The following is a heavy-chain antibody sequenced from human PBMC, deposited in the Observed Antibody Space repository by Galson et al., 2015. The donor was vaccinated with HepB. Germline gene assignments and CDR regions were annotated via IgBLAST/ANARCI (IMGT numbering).Heavy chain of an antibody. CDR2: IYPGDSDT. CDR1: GYSFTDQW. D-gene: IGHD4-17*01. CDR3: ARHNSGLRT. V-gene: IGHV5-51*01. J-gene: IGHJ5*02. Sequence: QSGAEVKKPGESLKISCKGFGYSFTDQWLAWVRQMPGKGLEWMGIIYPGDSDTTYSPSFQGHVTISADRSISTAYLQWSSLKASDTAMYYCARHNSGLRTWGQGTLVTVSS.